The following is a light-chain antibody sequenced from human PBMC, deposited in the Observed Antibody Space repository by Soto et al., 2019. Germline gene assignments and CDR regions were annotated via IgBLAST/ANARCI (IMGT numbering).Light chain of an antibody. CDR2: GAS. CDR1: QSLNGF. Sequence: EIVMTQSPATLSVSPGERATLSCRASQSLNGFLAWYQHKPGQAPRLLMYGASTRATGVPARFSGSGSGTEFTLTISSLQSVDFAVYYCKQYNHLPLTFGQGTRLEIK. J-gene: IGKJ5*01. CDR3: KQYNHLPLT. V-gene: IGKV3-15*01.